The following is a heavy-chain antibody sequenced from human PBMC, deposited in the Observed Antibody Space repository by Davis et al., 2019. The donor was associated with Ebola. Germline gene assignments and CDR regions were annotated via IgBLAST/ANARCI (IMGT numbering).Heavy chain of an antibody. CDR3: ARAGWYCTGGVCRTDAFDI. CDR1: GGSFSVYY. D-gene: IGHD2-8*02. Sequence: SQTLSLTCAVYGGSFSVYYWSWIRQPPGKGLEWIGEINHSGSTNYNPSLKSRVTISVDTSKNQFSLKLSSVTAADTAVYYCARAGWYCTGGVCRTDAFDIWGQGTMVTVSS. J-gene: IGHJ3*02. CDR2: INHSGST. V-gene: IGHV4-34*01.